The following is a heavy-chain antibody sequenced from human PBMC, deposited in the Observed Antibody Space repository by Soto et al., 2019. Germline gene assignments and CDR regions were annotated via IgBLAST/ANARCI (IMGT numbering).Heavy chain of an antibody. D-gene: IGHD6-6*01. CDR1: GGSVSSGSYY. J-gene: IGHJ5*02. CDR2: IYYSGST. V-gene: IGHV4-61*01. Sequence: QVQLQESGPGLVKPSETLSLTCTVSGGSVSSGSYYWSWIRQPPGKGLEWIGYIYYSGSTNYNPSLKSRVTISVDTSKNQFSLKLSSVTAADTAVYYCPRDTGSSNWFDPWGPGTLVTVSS. CDR3: PRDTGSSNWFDP.